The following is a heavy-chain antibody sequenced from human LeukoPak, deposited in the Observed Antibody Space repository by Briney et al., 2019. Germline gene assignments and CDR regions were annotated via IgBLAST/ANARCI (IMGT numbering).Heavy chain of an antibody. CDR1: GFTFSSYS. CDR2: ISSSSSTI. V-gene: IGHV3-48*01. CDR3: ARGTAAGGYY. J-gene: IGHJ4*02. Sequence: GGSLRLSCAASGFTFSSYSMNGVPQAPGKGLEWVSYISSSSSTIYYADSVEGRFTISRDNAKNSLYLQMNSLRAEDTAVYYCARGTAAGGYYWGQGTLVTVSS. D-gene: IGHD6-13*01.